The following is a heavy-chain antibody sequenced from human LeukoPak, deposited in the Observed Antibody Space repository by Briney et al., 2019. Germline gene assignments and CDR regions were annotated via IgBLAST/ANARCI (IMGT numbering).Heavy chain of an antibody. CDR1: GYTFTSYY. Sequence: GASVKVSCKASGYTFTSYYMHWVRQAPGQGLEWMGIINPSGGSTSYAQKFQGRVTMTRDTSTSTAYMELSSLRSEDTAVYYCASGTRSNAFDIWGQGTMVTVSS. V-gene: IGHV1-46*01. J-gene: IGHJ3*02. D-gene: IGHD1-7*01. CDR2: INPSGGST. CDR3: ASGTRSNAFDI.